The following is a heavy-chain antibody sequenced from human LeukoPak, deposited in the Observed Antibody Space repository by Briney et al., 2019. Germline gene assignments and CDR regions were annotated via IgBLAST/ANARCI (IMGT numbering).Heavy chain of an antibody. J-gene: IGHJ4*02. Sequence: GESPKISCKGSGYSFTSYWIGWVRQMRGKGLEWMGIIYPGDSDTRYSPSFQGQVTISADKSISTAYLQWSSLKASDTAMYYCARNVMSNYDFWSGYTLGFDYWGQGTLVTVSS. CDR2: IYPGDSDT. CDR1: GYSFTSYW. D-gene: IGHD3-3*01. V-gene: IGHV5-51*01. CDR3: ARNVMSNYDFWSGYTLGFDY.